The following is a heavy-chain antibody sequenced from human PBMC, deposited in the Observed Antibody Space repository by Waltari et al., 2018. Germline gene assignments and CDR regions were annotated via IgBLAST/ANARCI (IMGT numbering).Heavy chain of an antibody. CDR3: ARDLGRMVPPFSFDP. D-gene: IGHD2-8*01. V-gene: IGHV3-9*01. CDR1: GFTFDDYA. CDR2: ISWNSGSI. Sequence: EVQLVESGGGLVQPGRSLRLSCAASGFTFDDYAMHWVRQAPGKGLEWVSGISWNSGSIGYADSVKGRFTISRDNAKNSLYLQMNSLRAEDTALYYCARDLGRMVPPFSFDPWGQGTLVTVSS. J-gene: IGHJ5*02.